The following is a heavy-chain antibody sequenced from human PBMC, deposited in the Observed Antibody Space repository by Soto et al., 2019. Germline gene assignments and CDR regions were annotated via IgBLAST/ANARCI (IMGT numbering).Heavy chain of an antibody. J-gene: IGHJ6*02. Sequence: PGGSLRLSCAASGFTFSSYAMHWVRQAPGKGLEWVAVISYDGSNKYYADSVKGRFTISRDNSKNTLYLQMNSLRAEDTAVYYCARDKYYYDSSGPQNYYYNGMDVWGQGTTVTVSS. CDR1: GFTFSSYA. CDR3: ARDKYYYDSSGPQNYYYNGMDV. CDR2: ISYDGSNK. V-gene: IGHV3-30-3*01. D-gene: IGHD3-22*01.